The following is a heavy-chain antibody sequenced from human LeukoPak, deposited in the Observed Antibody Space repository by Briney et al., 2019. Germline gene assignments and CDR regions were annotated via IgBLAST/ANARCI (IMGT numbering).Heavy chain of an antibody. CDR1: GYSFTSYW. CDR2: IYPGDSDT. J-gene: IGHJ3*02. V-gene: IGHV5-51*01. CDR3: ATRAVAGTRAFDI. Sequence: EALXISCKGSGYSFTSYWIGWVRQMPGKGLEWMGIIYPGDSDTRYSPSFQGQVTISADKSISTAYLQWSSLKASDTAMYYCATRAVAGTRAFDIWGQGTMVTVSS. D-gene: IGHD6-19*01.